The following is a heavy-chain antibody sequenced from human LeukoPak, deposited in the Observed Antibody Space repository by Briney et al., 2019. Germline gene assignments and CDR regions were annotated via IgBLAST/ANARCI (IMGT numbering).Heavy chain of an antibody. CDR2: IYSGGTT. CDR1: GFTVSTNY. D-gene: IGHD4-17*01. V-gene: IGHV3-53*01. CDR3: ARDTGFRRYDY. Sequence: PGGSLRLSCAASGFTVSTNYMTWVRQAPGKGLEWVSVIYSGGTTYYADSVKGRFTISRDNSKNTLYLQMNSPRAEDTAVYYCARDTGFRRYDYWGQGTLVTVSS. J-gene: IGHJ4*02.